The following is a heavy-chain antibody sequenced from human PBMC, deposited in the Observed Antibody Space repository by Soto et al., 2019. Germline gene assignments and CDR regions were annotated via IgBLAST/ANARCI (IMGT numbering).Heavy chain of an antibody. CDR1: GFTFSRYS. J-gene: IGHJ4*02. CDR2: ISSTTNYI. CDR3: ARESEDLTSNFDY. V-gene: IGHV3-21*01. Sequence: PVGSLRLSCAASGFTFSRYSMNWFRQAPVNGLEWVSSISSTTNYIYYADSMKGRFTVSRDNAKNSVYLDMNSLSAEDTAVYYCARESEDLTSNFDYWGQGTLVTVSS.